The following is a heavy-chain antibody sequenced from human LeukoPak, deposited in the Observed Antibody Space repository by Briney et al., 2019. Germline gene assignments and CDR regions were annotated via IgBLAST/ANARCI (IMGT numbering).Heavy chain of an antibody. D-gene: IGHD6-13*01. CDR2: IYYSGST. CDR1: GGSISSGDYY. J-gene: IGHJ2*01. V-gene: IGHV4-61*08. Sequence: SETLSLTCTVSGGSISSGDYYWSWIRQPPGKGLEWIGYIYYSGSTNYNPSLKSRVTISVDTSKNQFSLKLSSVTAADTAVYYCARGIPLEQQLVPSWYFDLWGRGTLVTVSS. CDR3: ARGIPLEQQLVPSWYFDL.